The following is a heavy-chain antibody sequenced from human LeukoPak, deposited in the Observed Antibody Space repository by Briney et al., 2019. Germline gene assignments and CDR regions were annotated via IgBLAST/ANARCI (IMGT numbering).Heavy chain of an antibody. CDR2: IYSGGST. Sequence: GGSLRLSCAASGFTVSSNYMSWVRQAPGKGLEWVSVIYSGGSTYYADSVKGRFTISRDNSKNTLYLQMTSLRAEDTAVYYCARGHDILTGYSHYWGQGTLVTVSS. D-gene: IGHD3-9*01. J-gene: IGHJ4*02. CDR1: GFTVSSNY. V-gene: IGHV3-66*01. CDR3: ARGHDILTGYSHY.